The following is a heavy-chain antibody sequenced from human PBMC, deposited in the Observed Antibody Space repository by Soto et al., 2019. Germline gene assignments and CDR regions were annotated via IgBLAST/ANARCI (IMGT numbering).Heavy chain of an antibody. J-gene: IGHJ6*02. V-gene: IGHV3-15*01. CDR2: IKSKTDSGTI. CDR3: TTDTKCGNGVCYPYYYGLDV. CDR1: GFTFSRAW. D-gene: IGHD2-8*01. Sequence: GGSLSLSCAASGFTFSRAWMSWVRQAPGKGLEWVGRIKSKTDSGTIDYAAPVKGRFTISRDDSKNTVYLQMNGLKTEDAAVYYCTTDTKCGNGVCYPYYYGLDVWGQGTTVTVSS.